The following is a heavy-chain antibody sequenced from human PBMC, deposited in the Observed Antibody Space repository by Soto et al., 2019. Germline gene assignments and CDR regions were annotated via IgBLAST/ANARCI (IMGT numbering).Heavy chain of an antibody. D-gene: IGHD3-10*01. V-gene: IGHV4-31*03. Sequence: SETLSLTCTVSGGSISSGGYYWTWIRQHPGKGLEWIGYIYYSGSTYYNPSLKSRVTISVDTSKNRFSLKLNSMTAADTAVYYCARHNYGSGSTYFDYWGQGTLVTVSS. CDR2: IYYSGST. CDR1: GGSISSGGYY. CDR3: ARHNYGSGSTYFDY. J-gene: IGHJ4*02.